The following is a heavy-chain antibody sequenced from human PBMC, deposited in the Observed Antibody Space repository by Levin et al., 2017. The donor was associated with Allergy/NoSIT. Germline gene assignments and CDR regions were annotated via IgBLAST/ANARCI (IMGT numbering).Heavy chain of an antibody. J-gene: IGHJ4*02. CDR2: IYFSGST. V-gene: IGHV4-61*01. Sequence: SETLSLTCTVSAGSDSSGSYYWSWIRQPPGTGLEWIGYIYFSGSTNYNPSLKSRVTISVDTSKNQFSLKLSSVTAADTAVYYWARAAPYYYDSSGYSRLYYLDYWGQGTLVTVSS. D-gene: IGHD3-22*01. CDR3: ARAAPYYYDSSGYSRLYYLDY. CDR1: AGSDSSGSYY.